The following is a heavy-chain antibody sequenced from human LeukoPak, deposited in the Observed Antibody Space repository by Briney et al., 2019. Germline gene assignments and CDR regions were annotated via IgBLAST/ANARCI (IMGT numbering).Heavy chain of an antibody. CDR3: AKDTVDTAMVPDY. CDR2: ISSSGGTI. D-gene: IGHD5-18*01. V-gene: IGHV3-48*03. CDR1: GFTFSSYE. J-gene: IGHJ4*02. Sequence: GGSLRLSCAASGFTFSSYEMNWVRQAPGKGLEWVSYISSSGGTIYYADSVKGRFTISRDNAKNSLYLQMNSLRAEDTAVYYCAKDTVDTAMVPDYWGQGTLVTVSS.